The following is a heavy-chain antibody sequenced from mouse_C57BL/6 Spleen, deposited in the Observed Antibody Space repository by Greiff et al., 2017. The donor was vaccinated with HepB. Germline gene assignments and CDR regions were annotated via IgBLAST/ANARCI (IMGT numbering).Heavy chain of an antibody. CDR3: VKRGITTVVDYFDY. J-gene: IGHJ2*01. CDR1: GYTFTSYW. V-gene: IGHV1-50*01. D-gene: IGHD1-1*01. CDR2: IDPSDSYT. Sequence: VQLQQPGAELVKPGASVKLSCKASGYTFTSYWMQWVKQRPGQGLEWIGEIDPSDSYTNYNQKFKGKATLTVDTSSSTAYMQLSSLTSEDSAVYYCVKRGITTVVDYFDYWGQGTTHTVSS.